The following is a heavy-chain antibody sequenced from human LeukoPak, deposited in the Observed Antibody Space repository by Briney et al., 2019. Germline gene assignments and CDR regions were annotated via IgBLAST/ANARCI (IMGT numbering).Heavy chain of an antibody. CDR3: AKVAKYYYGSETYFFFED. D-gene: IGHD3-10*01. CDR2: IYTSGST. CDR1: GGSISSGSYY. J-gene: IGHJ4*02. Sequence: SETLSLTCTVSGGSISSGSYYWSWIRQPAGKGLEWIGRIYTSGSTNYNPSLKSRVTISVDTSKNQFSLNLSSVTAADTAVYYCAKVAKYYYGSETYFFFEDWGQGTLVTVSS. V-gene: IGHV4-61*02.